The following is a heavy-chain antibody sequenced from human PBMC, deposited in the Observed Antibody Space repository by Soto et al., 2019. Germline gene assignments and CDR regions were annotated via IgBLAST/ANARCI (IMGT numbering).Heavy chain of an antibody. J-gene: IGHJ6*02. CDR1: GGSISSGYYY. Sequence: SETLSLTCSVSGGSISSGYYYWSWIRQPPGKGLEWIGNIYYSGNTYYNPSLKSRLIISLDTSKNQFSLQVGSVTAADTAGYYCASCSLYGLDVWGQGTTVTVSS. V-gene: IGHV4-30-4*08. CDR3: ASCSLYGLDV. D-gene: IGHD3-10*02. CDR2: IYYSGNT.